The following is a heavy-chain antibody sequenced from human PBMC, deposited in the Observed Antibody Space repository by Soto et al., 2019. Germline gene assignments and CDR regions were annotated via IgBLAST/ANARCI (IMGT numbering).Heavy chain of an antibody. CDR3: ARGWVTAYCSGGSCYPEVLGYGMDV. CDR2: IYYSGST. D-gene: IGHD2-15*01. V-gene: IGHV4-30-4*01. Sequence: QVQLQESGPGLVKPSQTLSLTCTVSGGSISSGDYYWSWIRQPPGKGLEWIGYIYYSGSTYYNPXXXXRVXXXVDTSKTQFAXXLXSXXAADTAVYYCARGWVTAYCSGGSCYPEVLGYGMDVWGQGTTVTVSS. CDR1: GGSISSGDYY. J-gene: IGHJ6*02.